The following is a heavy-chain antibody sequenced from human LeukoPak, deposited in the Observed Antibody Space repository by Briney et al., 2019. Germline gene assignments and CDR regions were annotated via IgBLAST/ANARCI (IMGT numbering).Heavy chain of an antibody. CDR1: GGSISSYY. J-gene: IGHJ4*02. V-gene: IGHV4-59*01. Sequence: SETLSLTCTVSGGSISSYYWSWIRQPPGKGLEWIGYIYYSGSTKYNPSLKSRVTMSVDTSKNQFSLNLSSVTAADTAVYYCARDRKGSSDFDYWGQGTLVTVSS. D-gene: IGHD6-13*01. CDR3: ARDRKGSSDFDY. CDR2: IYYSGST.